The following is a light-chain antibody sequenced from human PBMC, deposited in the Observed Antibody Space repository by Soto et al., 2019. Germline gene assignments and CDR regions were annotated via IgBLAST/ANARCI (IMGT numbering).Light chain of an antibody. CDR3: GTWDSSLSAGV. J-gene: IGLJ1*01. CDR2: DNN. Sequence: QSVLTQPPSVSAAPGHKVTISCSGSSSNIGNNYVSWYQQLPGTAPKLLIYDNNKRPSGIPDRFSGSKSGTSATLGITGIQTGDEADYYCGTWDSSLSAGVFGTGTKVTVL. V-gene: IGLV1-51*01. CDR1: SSNIGNNY.